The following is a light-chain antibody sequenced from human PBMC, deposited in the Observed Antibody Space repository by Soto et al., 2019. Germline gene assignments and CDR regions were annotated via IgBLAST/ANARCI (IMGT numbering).Light chain of an antibody. CDR2: EAT. J-gene: IGLJ2*01. Sequence: QSVLTQPASVSGSPGQSITISCTGTSSDVGSYDLVSWCQQHPGKAPKLVIYEATQRASGISDRFSGSESGNTASLTISGLQAEDEADYYCSKERANTHVVFGGGTKLTVL. V-gene: IGLV2-23*01. CDR1: SSDVGSYDL. CDR3: SKERANTHVV.